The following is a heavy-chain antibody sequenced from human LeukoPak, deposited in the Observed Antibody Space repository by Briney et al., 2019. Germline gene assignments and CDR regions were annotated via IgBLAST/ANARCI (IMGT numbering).Heavy chain of an antibody. CDR1: GGSVSSYF. V-gene: IGHV4-59*02. Sequence: TSEFLSLTCTVSGGSVSSYFWRWVRQPPGKGMEWIGYIQYSGGSNYNTSHNSRVTISAATSSNQFSLKLSSVTAADTAVYYCASLDPDLPRGAYYYFDNWGQGTLVTVSS. D-gene: IGHD1-26*01. CDR2: IQYSGGS. CDR3: ASLDPDLPRGAYYYFDN. J-gene: IGHJ4*02.